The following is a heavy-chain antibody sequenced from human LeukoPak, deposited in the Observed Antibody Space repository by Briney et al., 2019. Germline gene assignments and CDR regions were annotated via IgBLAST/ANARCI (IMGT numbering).Heavy chain of an antibody. J-gene: IGHJ4*02. Sequence: SETLCLTCTVSGGSISSYYWSWIRQPPGKGLEWIGYIYYSGSTNYNPSLKSRVTISVDTSKNQFSLKLSSVTAADTAVYYCARHIADYDFWSGYASHFDYWGQGTLVTVPS. D-gene: IGHD3-3*01. CDR2: IYYSGST. V-gene: IGHV4-59*08. CDR1: GGSISSYY. CDR3: ARHIADYDFWSGYASHFDY.